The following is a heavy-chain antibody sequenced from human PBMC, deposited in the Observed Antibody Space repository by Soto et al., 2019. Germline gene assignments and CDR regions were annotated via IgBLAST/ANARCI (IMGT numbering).Heavy chain of an antibody. V-gene: IGHV1-3*01. CDR3: ARGRIAGGANNDMDV. D-gene: IGHD6-13*01. Sequence: QVQLVQSGAEVKKPGASVKVSCKASGYYFTSYAIHWVRQAPGQRLEWMGWINAGNGNTKYSQKIQGRVTITRDTSASTAYMELSSLRSEDTAVYYCARGRIAGGANNDMDVWGQGTTVTVSS. CDR2: INAGNGNT. J-gene: IGHJ6*02. CDR1: GYYFTSYA.